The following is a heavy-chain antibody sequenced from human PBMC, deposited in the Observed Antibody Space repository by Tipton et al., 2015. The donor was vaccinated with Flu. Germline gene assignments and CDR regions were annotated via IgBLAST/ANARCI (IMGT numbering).Heavy chain of an antibody. D-gene: IGHD1-26*01. CDR2: FHHDGDI. J-gene: IGHJ5*02. CDR3: ARNIVGASALDH. V-gene: IGHV4-4*02. Sequence: GLVKPSGTLYLTCAVSGDSISGSNWWSWVRQPPGKGLEWIGEFHHDGDINYNPSLKSRVTILVDRSNNEFSLRLSSVSAADTAPYFCARNIVGASALDHWGQGTLVTVSS. CDR1: GDSISGSNW.